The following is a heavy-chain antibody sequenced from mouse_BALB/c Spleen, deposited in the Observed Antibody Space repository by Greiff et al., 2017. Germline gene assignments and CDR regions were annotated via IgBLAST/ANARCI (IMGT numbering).Heavy chain of an antibody. Sequence: VQLQQPGAELVKPGASVKLSCKASGYTFTSYWMHWVKQRPGQGLEWIGEIDPSDSYTNYNQKFKGKATLTVDKSSSTAYMQLSSLTSEDSAVYYCALLRTDAMDYWGQGTSVTVSS. D-gene: IGHD1-1*01. CDR2: IDPSDSYT. CDR3: ALLRTDAMDY. V-gene: IGHV1-69*02. J-gene: IGHJ4*01. CDR1: GYTFTSYW.